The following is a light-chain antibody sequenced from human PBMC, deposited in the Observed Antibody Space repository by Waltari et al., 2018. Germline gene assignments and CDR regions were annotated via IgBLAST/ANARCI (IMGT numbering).Light chain of an antibody. Sequence: HSVLTQPPSVSAAPGQDVTIFCSGSSSNIGNNYVSWYQQVPGTAPKRLIFDINERPSWIPDRCSGSKSGTSATLDITGLQTGDEAHYYCATWDSSLSGGVFGGGTKVTVL. V-gene: IGLV1-51*01. CDR3: ATWDSSLSGGV. CDR2: DIN. CDR1: SSNIGNNY. J-gene: IGLJ2*01.